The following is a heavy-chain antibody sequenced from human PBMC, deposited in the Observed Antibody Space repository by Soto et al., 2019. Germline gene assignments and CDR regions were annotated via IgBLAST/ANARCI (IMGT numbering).Heavy chain of an antibody. Sequence: SGGSLRLSCAASGFTFSSYAMHWVRQAPGKGLEWVAVISYDGSNKYYADSVKGRFTISRDNSKNTLYLQMNSLRAEDTAVYYCARARRAAAGIDYYYYYGMDVWGQGTTVTVSS. V-gene: IGHV3-30-3*01. CDR2: ISYDGSNK. J-gene: IGHJ6*02. D-gene: IGHD6-13*01. CDR1: GFTFSSYA. CDR3: ARARRAAAGIDYYYYYGMDV.